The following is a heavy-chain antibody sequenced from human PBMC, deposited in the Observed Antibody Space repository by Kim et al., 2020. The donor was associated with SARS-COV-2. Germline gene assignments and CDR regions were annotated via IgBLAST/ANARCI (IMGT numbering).Heavy chain of an antibody. J-gene: IGHJ4*02. D-gene: IGHD6-6*01. CDR2: IYYSGST. CDR3: ARGSAYSSSVFTPGE. Sequence: SETLSLTCTVSGGSISSYYWSWIRQPPGKGLEWIGYIYYSGSTNYNPSLKSRVTISVDTSKNQFSLKLSSVTAADTAVYYCARGSAYSSSVFTPGEWGQGTLVTVSS. V-gene: IGHV4-59*13. CDR1: GGSISSYY.